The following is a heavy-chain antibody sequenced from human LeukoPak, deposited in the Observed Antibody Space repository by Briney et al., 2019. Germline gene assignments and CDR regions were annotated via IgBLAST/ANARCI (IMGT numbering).Heavy chain of an antibody. V-gene: IGHV1-69*13. CDR2: IIPIFGTA. CDR3: TREGVYAPDPSSYHRDAFDI. Sequence: SVKVSCKASGGTFSTYAISWVRQAPGQGLEWMGGIIPIFGTANYAQKFQGRVTITADESTSTAYMELRRLESGDTAVYYCTREGVYAPDPSSYHRDAFDIWGQGTVVIVSS. J-gene: IGHJ3*02. CDR1: GGTFSTYA. D-gene: IGHD3-16*02.